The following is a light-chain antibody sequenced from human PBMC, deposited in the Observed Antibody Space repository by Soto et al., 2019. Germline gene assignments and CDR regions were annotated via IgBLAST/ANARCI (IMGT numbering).Light chain of an antibody. CDR3: QQYNSYSIT. V-gene: IGKV1-5*02. CDR1: QSVSTR. CDR2: DAS. J-gene: IGKJ5*01. Sequence: DIHMTQSPSSLSASLGDIVTMICRASQSVSTRLAWYQQKPGKAPKVLIYDASSLESGVPSRFSGSGSGTEFTLTISSLQPDDFATYYCQQYNSYSITFGQGTRLENK.